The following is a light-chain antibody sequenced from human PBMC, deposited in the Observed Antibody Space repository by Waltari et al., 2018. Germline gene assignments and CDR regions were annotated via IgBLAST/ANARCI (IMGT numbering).Light chain of an antibody. CDR3: QQYNNWPYT. Sequence: EMVMPQSPATLSVSPGARANLSCRASQSVNRNLAWYQQKPGQAPWLLIYGASTRATGIPARFSGSGSGTEFTLTISSLQSEDFAVYYCQQYNNWPYTFGQGTKVEIK. J-gene: IGKJ2*01. CDR2: GAS. CDR1: QSVNRN. V-gene: IGKV3-15*01.